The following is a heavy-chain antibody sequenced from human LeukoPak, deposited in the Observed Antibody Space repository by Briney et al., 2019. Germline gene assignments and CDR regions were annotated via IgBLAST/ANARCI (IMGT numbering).Heavy chain of an antibody. V-gene: IGHV4-4*07. J-gene: IGHJ5*02. CDR1: GGSISSYY. CDR2: IYTSGST. CDR3: AREYYYGPGRSYNWFDP. Sequence: SETLSLTCTVSGGSISSYYWSWIRQPAGKGLEWIGRIYTSGSTNYNPSLKSRVTMSVDTSKNQFSLKLSSVTAADTAVYYCAREYYYGPGRSYNWFDPWGQGTLVTVSS. D-gene: IGHD3-10*01.